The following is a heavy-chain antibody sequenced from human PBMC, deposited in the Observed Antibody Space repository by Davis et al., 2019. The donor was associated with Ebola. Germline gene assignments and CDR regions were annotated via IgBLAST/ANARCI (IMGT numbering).Heavy chain of an antibody. CDR1: GYTFTSYD. CDR2: IAPYNGIT. Sequence: ASVKVSCKASGYTFTSYDINWVRQAAGQGLEWMGWIAPYNGITNYAQNLQDRLTLTTDASTSTAYMELRGLASDDTAVYYCARDSGDMSYWGQGTLVTVSS. V-gene: IGHV1-18*01. J-gene: IGHJ4*02. D-gene: IGHD2-21*01. CDR3: ARDSGDMSY.